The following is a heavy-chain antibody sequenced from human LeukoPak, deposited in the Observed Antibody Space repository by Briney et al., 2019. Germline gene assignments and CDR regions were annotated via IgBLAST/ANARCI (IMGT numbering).Heavy chain of an antibody. CDR1: GFTFSSYG. CDR3: ARDRCSSTLCYAPDWYFDL. D-gene: IGHD2-2*01. CDR2: IWYDGSNK. J-gene: IGHJ2*01. V-gene: IGHV3-33*01. Sequence: PGGSLRLSCAASGFTFSSYGMHWVRQAPGKGLEWVAVIWYDGSNKYYADSVKGRFTISRDNSKNTLYLQMNSLRAEDTAVYYCARDRCSSTLCYAPDWYFDLWGRGTLVTVSS.